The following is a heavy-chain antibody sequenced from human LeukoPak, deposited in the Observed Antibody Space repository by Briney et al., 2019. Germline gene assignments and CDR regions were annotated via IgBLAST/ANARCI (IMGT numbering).Heavy chain of an antibody. J-gene: IGHJ4*02. CDR2: ISSSGSTI. CDR1: GFTFSSYE. CDR3: AREWELLSPIGY. V-gene: IGHV3-48*03. Sequence: GGSLRLSCAASGFTFSSYEMNWVRQAPGKGLEWVSYISSSGSTIYYADSVKGRFTISRDNAKNSLYLQMKSLRAEDTAVYYCAREWELLSPIGYWGQGTLVTVSS. D-gene: IGHD1-26*01.